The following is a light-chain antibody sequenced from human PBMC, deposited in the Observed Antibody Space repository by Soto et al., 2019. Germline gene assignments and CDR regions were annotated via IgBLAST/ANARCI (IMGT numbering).Light chain of an antibody. CDR1: QSVSTN. Sequence: EIVMTQSPATLSVSPGERATLSCRASQSVSTNLAWYQQKPGQAPRLLIYGASNRATGIPARFSGSGSGTEFTPTISSLQSEDFAVDYCQHYNNWPPLTFGQGTKVEIK. V-gene: IGKV3D-15*01. CDR2: GAS. J-gene: IGKJ1*01. CDR3: QHYNNWPPLT.